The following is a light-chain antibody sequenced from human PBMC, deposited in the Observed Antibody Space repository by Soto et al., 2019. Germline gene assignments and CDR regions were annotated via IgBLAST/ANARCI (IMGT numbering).Light chain of an antibody. V-gene: IGLV1-40*01. CDR3: QSYDSSLSGSVV. J-gene: IGLJ2*01. CDR1: SSNIGAGYD. Sequence: QPVLTQPPSVSGAPGQRVTISCTGSSSNIGAGYDVHWYQQLPGTAPKLLIYGNSNRPSGVPDRFSCAKSGTSASLAITGLQAEDEADYYCQSYDSSLSGSVVFGGGTKLTVL. CDR2: GNS.